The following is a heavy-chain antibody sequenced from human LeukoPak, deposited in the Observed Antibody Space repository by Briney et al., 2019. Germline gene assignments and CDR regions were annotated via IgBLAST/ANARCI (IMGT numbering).Heavy chain of an antibody. CDR1: GYSFTSYW. D-gene: IGHD5-12*01. J-gene: IGHJ3*02. Sequence: GESLKISCKGSGYSFTSYWIGWARQMPGKGLEWMGIIYPGDSDTRYSPSFQGQVSISADKSISTAYLQWSSLKASDTAMYYCARIPGYVLGAFDIWGQGTMVTVSS. CDR2: IYPGDSDT. V-gene: IGHV5-51*01. CDR3: ARIPGYVLGAFDI.